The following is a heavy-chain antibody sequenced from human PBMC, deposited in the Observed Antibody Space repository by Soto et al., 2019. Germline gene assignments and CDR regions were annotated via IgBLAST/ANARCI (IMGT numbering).Heavy chain of an antibody. V-gene: IGHV4-31*03. CDR1: GAPINSPAYY. CDR3: ASGAALYYFFGH. J-gene: IGHJ4*01. D-gene: IGHD3-16*01. CDR2: IYFSGST. Sequence: TLFITCTVSGAPINSPAYYWSRVRQLPGSGLEWIGYIYFSGSTYYNPSLESRVSISLDTSQNQFSLKLSSVSAADTDVYYCASGAALYYFFGHWGDGNLVT.